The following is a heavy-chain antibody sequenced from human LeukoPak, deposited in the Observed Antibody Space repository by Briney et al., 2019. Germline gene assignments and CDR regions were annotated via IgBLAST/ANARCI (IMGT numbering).Heavy chain of an antibody. CDR1: GGSISSSNW. CDR2: IYHSGST. J-gene: IGHJ3*02. CDR3: DRAPYDTVLMVYAPREAFDI. V-gene: IGHV4-4*02. Sequence: SETLSLTCAVSGGSISSSNWWSWVRQPPGKGLEWIGEIYHSGSTNYNPSLKSRVTISVDKSKNQFSLKLSSVTAADTAVYYCDRAPYDTVLMVYAPREAFDIWGQGTMVTVSS. D-gene: IGHD2-8*01.